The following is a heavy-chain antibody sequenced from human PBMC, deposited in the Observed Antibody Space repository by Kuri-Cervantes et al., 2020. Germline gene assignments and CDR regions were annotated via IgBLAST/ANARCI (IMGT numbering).Heavy chain of an antibody. J-gene: IGHJ6*02. D-gene: IGHD6-25*01. V-gene: IGHV3-11*04. CDR1: GFTFSDYY. Sequence: GGSLRLSCAASGFTFSDYYMSWIRQAPGKGLEWVSYISSSGSTIYYADSVKGRFTISRDNAKNSLYLQMNSLRAEDTAVYYCARAVRITGYSSGSPYYYGMDVWGQGTTVTVSS. CDR2: ISSSGSTI. CDR3: ARAVRITGYSSGSPYYYGMDV.